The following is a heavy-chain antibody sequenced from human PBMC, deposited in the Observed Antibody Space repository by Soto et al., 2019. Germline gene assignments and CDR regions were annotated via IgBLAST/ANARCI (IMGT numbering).Heavy chain of an antibody. J-gene: IGHJ4*02. CDR2: MHYTGFS. V-gene: IGHV4-59*02. CDR3: ATSYGNTWSPY. CDR1: GGSVTTGS. D-gene: IGHD3-10*01. Sequence: SEAPCLRCCCSGGSVTTGSFILVRQPPEKGLEWIGYMHYTGFSHYNPPLKSRLTISVDRSKNQFTLQLTSVTVADTAVYYCATSYGNTWSPYWGQGTQVTVSS.